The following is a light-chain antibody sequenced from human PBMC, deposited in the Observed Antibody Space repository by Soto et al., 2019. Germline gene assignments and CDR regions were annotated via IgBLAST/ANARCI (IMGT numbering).Light chain of an antibody. CDR3: QLYGDSPPYT. J-gene: IGKJ2*01. CDR2: DAY. Sequence: EVVLTQSPVTLSLSPGERATLSCRASQSFRGLLAWYQQKPGQAPRLLIYDAYNRATGIPNRFSGGGSHLTISRLEPEDFAVYYCQLYGDSPPYTFGQGTKVDIK. V-gene: IGKV3-11*01. CDR1: QSFRGL.